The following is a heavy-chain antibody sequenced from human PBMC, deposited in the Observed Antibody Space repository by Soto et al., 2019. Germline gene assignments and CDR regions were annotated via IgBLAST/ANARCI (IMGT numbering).Heavy chain of an antibody. CDR3: ARLGIGVVTAIQGVTN. D-gene: IGHD2-21*02. Sequence: GESLKISCKGSGYSFTSYWISWVRQMPGKGLEWMGRIDPSDSYTNYSPSFQGHGTSSADKSSSTAYLQWSRLKASDTAMYYCARLGIGVVTAIQGVTNWGQGTLVTVST. CDR2: IDPSDSYT. V-gene: IGHV5-10-1*01. J-gene: IGHJ4*02. CDR1: GYSFTSYW.